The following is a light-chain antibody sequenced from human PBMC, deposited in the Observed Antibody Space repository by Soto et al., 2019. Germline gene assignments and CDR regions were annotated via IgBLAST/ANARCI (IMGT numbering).Light chain of an antibody. V-gene: IGKV1-5*01. J-gene: IGKJ2*01. CDR2: HAS. Sequence: DIQMTQPSTLSASVGDRVTLHCRASQSISTYLAWYQQKPGKAPKVLIYHASNLESGVPSRFSGGGSGTEFTLTISSLQPYDFATYYCQQYYMYSYTFGQGPKLDIK. CDR1: QSISTY. CDR3: QQYYMYSYT.